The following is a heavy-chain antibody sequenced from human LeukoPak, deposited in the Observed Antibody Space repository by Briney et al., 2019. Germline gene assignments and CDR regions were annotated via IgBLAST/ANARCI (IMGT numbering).Heavy chain of an antibody. CDR2: IYYSGST. J-gene: IGHJ6*03. D-gene: IGHD2-2*01. V-gene: IGHV4-59*01. CDR3: ARDRVVPAARYYYYYYMDV. CDR1: GGSISSYY. Sequence: PSETLSLTCTVSGGSISSYYWSWIRQPPGKGLEWIGYIYYSGSTNYNPSLKSRVTISVDTSKNQFSLKLSSVTAADTAVYYCARDRVVPAARYYYYYYMDVWGKGTTVTVSS.